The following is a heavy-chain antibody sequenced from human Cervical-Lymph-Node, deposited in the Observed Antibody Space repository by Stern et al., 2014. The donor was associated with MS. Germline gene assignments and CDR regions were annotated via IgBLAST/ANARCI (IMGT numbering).Heavy chain of an antibody. Sequence: EVQLVESGGGLVQPGRSLRLSCAASGFKFDDFAMHWVRQVPGKGLEWVSGVSWNSGRIDYADSVRGRFTISRDNARNSVYLQMNSLRSEDTALYFCAKDVSYSSPNYFDSWGQGTLVTVSS. V-gene: IGHV3-9*01. J-gene: IGHJ4*02. CDR2: VSWNSGRI. CDR1: GFKFDDFA. D-gene: IGHD6-6*01. CDR3: AKDVSYSSPNYFDS.